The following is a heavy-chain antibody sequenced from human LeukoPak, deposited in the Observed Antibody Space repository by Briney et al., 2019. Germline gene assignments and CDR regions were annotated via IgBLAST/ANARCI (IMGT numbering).Heavy chain of an antibody. CDR1: GYTFTSYD. CDR3: ARSPKDYDFWSGYYGVGYYGMDV. J-gene: IGHJ6*02. V-gene: IGHV1-8*01. Sequence: ASVKVSCRASGYTFTSYDINWVRQATGQGLEWMGWMNPNSGNTGYAQKFQGRVTMTRNTSISTAYMELSSLRSEDTAVYYCARSPKDYDFWSGYYGVGYYGMDVWGQGTTVTVSS. CDR2: MNPNSGNT. D-gene: IGHD3-3*01.